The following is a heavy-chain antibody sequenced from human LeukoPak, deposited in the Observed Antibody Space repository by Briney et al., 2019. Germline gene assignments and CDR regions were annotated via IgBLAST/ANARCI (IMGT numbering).Heavy chain of an antibody. V-gene: IGHV4-39*02. CDR3: AGRRTRSPMDV. D-gene: IGHD1-7*01. Sequence: SETLSLTCTVSGASISSANSYWGWIRQPPGKGLEWIGSISSSGSTYYNSSLKSRVTISGDTPRNHFSLKRACLDATHPPVYYCAGRRTRSPMDVWGKGTTVTVS. J-gene: IGHJ6*03. CDR2: ISSSGST. CDR1: GASISSANSY.